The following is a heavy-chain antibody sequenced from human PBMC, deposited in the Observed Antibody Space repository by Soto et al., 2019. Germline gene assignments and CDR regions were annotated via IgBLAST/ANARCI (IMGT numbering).Heavy chain of an antibody. Sequence: GGSLRLSCAASGFTFSSYSMNWVRQAPGKGLEWVSYISSSSSTIYYADSVKGRFTISRDNAKNSLYLQMNSLRAEDTAVYYCASARLHLGELSPVCFDIWGQGTMVTVSS. J-gene: IGHJ3*02. CDR3: ASARLHLGELSPVCFDI. CDR1: GFTFSSYS. D-gene: IGHD3-16*02. V-gene: IGHV3-48*01. CDR2: ISSSSSTI.